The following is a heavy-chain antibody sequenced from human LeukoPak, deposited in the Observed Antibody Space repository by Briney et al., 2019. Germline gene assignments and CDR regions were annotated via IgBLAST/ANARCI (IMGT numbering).Heavy chain of an antibody. CDR1: GFTFSSYA. CDR3: ARDGGSYFGQTDY. D-gene: IGHD1-26*01. J-gene: IGHJ4*02. Sequence: GGSLRLSCAPSGFTFSSYAMHWVREAPGKGLEWVAVISYDGSNKYYADSVKGRFTISRDNSKNTLYLQMNSLRAEDTAVYYCARDGGSYFGQTDYWGQGTLVTVSS. CDR2: ISYDGSNK. V-gene: IGHV3-30-3*01.